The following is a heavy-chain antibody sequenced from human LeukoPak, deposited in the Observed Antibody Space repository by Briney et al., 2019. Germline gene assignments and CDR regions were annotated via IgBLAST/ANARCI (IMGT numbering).Heavy chain of an antibody. CDR2: ISGSGGST. Sequence: GGSLRLSCAASGFTFNDYWMTWFRQAPGKGLEWVSAISGSGGSTYYADSVKGRFTISRDNSKNTLYLQMNSLRAEDTAVYYCAKGTDYYDSSGFDYWGQGTLVTVSS. J-gene: IGHJ4*02. CDR3: AKGTDYYDSSGFDY. CDR1: GFTFNDYW. V-gene: IGHV3-23*01. D-gene: IGHD3-22*01.